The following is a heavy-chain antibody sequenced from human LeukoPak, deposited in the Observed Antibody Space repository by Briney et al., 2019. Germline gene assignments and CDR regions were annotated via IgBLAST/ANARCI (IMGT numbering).Heavy chain of an antibody. D-gene: IGHD3-22*01. CDR3: AREEYFQDSNGYSYYFHS. Sequence: PSETLSLTCTVSGGSIGWDYWSWIRESAGKGLEWIGRIYKSGSTNYNPSFRSRVTMSVDTSKNQFSLNVTSVTAADAAVYYCAREEYFQDSNGYSYYFHSWGQGSLVTVSS. CDR1: GGSIGWDY. V-gene: IGHV4-4*07. J-gene: IGHJ4*02. CDR2: IYKSGST.